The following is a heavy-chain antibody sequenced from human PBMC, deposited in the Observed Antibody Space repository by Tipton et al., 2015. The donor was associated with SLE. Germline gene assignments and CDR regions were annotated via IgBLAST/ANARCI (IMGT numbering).Heavy chain of an antibody. CDR3: ARDPLRDYGGQTAPES. V-gene: IGHV4-38-2*02. CDR2: VYPGGTA. J-gene: IGHJ5*02. Sequence: TLSLTCTVSGYSISRGYYWGWIRQPPGGGLEWLGCVYPGGTAYYNPPLKSRVTVSVDTAKNQFSLKLTSVTAADTAVYYCARDPLRDYGGQTAPESWGQGTLVTVSS. CDR1: GYSISRGYY. D-gene: IGHD4-23*01.